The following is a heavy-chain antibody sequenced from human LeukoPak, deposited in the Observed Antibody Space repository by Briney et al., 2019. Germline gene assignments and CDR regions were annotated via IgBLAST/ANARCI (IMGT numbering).Heavy chain of an antibody. CDR1: GGSISSYY. CDR3: AREVVTIFGVVIMKAFDI. J-gene: IGHJ3*02. V-gene: IGHV4-4*07. D-gene: IGHD3-3*01. Sequence: PSETLSLTCTVSGGSISSYYWSWIRQPAGKGLEWIGRIYTSGSTNYNPSLKSRVTMSVDTSKNQFSLKLSSVTAADTAVYYCAREVVTIFGVVIMKAFDIWGQGTMVTVSS. CDR2: IYTSGST.